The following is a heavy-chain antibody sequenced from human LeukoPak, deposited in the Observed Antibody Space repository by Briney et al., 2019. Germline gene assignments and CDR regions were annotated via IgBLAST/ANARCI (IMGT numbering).Heavy chain of an antibody. Sequence: NPSETLSLTCTVSGGSISSSSYYWGWIRQPPGKGLEWIGSIYYSGSPYYNPSLKSRVTISVDTSKNQFSLKLNSVTAADTAMYYCARLFHPALSGNYPFDYWGQGTLVTVSS. V-gene: IGHV4-39*07. J-gene: IGHJ4*02. D-gene: IGHD1-26*01. CDR2: IYYSGSP. CDR1: GGSISSSSYY. CDR3: ARLFHPALSGNYPFDY.